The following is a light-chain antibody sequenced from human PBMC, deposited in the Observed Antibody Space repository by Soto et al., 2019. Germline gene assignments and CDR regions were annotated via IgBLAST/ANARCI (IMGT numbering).Light chain of an antibody. CDR2: ATS. CDR3: QQYGDWPLT. CDR1: QSVGNN. Sequence: EIVVTQSPATLSVSPGERATLSCRASQSVGNNFAWYQHKPGQAPRLLIFATSTRATGVPARFSGSGSGTAFTLTISSLQSEDFAVYYCQQYGDWPLTFGGGAKVEIE. J-gene: IGKJ4*01. V-gene: IGKV3-15*01.